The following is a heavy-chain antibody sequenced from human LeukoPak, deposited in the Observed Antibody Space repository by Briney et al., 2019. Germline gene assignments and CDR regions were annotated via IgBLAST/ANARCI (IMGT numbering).Heavy chain of an antibody. CDR1: GGSISSRKYY. D-gene: IGHD2-21*02. Sequence: TPSETLSLTCIVSGGSISSRKYYWGWIRQPPGKGVEWIGSIYYSGSSYSNPSLKSRVTISVDTSKNQFSLKLSSVTAADTAVYYCASILAYCGADCYSDYWGQGTLVTVSS. V-gene: IGHV4-39*01. CDR2: IYYSGSS. J-gene: IGHJ4*02. CDR3: ASILAYCGADCYSDY.